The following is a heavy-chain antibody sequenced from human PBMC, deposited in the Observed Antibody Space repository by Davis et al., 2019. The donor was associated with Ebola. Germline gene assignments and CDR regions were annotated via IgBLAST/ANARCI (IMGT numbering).Heavy chain of an antibody. Sequence: GESLKISCAASGFTFRTYWMSWVRQAPGKGLEWVANIKEDGSEKFYVDSLKGRFTISRDNSKNTLYLQMNSLRAEDTAVYYCARQWRADYWGQGTLVTVSS. D-gene: IGHD6-19*01. V-gene: IGHV3-7*01. J-gene: IGHJ4*02. CDR2: IKEDGSEK. CDR1: GFTFRTYW. CDR3: ARQWRADY.